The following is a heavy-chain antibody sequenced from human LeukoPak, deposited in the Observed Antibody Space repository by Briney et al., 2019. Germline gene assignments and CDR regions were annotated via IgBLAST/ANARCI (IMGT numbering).Heavy chain of an antibody. D-gene: IGHD6-6*01. J-gene: IGHJ4*02. Sequence: GASVKVSCKASVYTFNSYGVTWVRQAPGQGLEWMGWISPDNGNTNYAQKLQGRVTMTTDTSTSTAYMELRSLTSDDTAIYYCARGGSIAARTVLSFFDSWGQGTLVTVSS. CDR2: ISPDNGNT. V-gene: IGHV1-18*01. CDR1: VYTFNSYG. CDR3: ARGGSIAARTVLSFFDS.